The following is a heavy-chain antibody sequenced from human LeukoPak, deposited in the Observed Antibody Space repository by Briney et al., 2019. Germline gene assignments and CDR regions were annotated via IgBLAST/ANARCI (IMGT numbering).Heavy chain of an antibody. CDR3: AKVASGSYGSQFDY. CDR2: ISYDGSNK. CDR1: GFTFSSYG. J-gene: IGHJ4*02. V-gene: IGHV3-30*18. D-gene: IGHD3-10*01. Sequence: GSLRLSCAASGFTFSSYGMHWVRQAPGKGLEWVAVISYDGSNKYYADSVKGRFTISRDNSKNTLYLQMNSLRAEDTAVYYRAKVASGSYGSQFDYWGQGTLVTVSS.